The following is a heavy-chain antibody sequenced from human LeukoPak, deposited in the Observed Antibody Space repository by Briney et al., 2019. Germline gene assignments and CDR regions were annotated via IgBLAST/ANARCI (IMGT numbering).Heavy chain of an antibody. CDR1: GGSFSGYY. J-gene: IGHJ4*02. Sequence: SETPSLTCAVYGGSFSGYYWSWIRQPPGKGLEWIGEINHSGSTNYNPSLKSRVTISVDTSKNQFSLKLSSVTAADTAVYYCARRDYCSSTSCHLFDYWGQGTLVTVSS. D-gene: IGHD2-2*01. V-gene: IGHV4-34*01. CDR3: ARRDYCSSTSCHLFDY. CDR2: INHSGST.